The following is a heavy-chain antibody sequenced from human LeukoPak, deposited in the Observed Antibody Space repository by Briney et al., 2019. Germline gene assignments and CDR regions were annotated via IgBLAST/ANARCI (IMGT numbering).Heavy chain of an antibody. Sequence: GGSLRLSCSASGFTFSSYAMHWVRQAPGKGLEYVSAISSNGGSTYYADSVKGRFTISRDNSKNTLYLQMNSLRAEDTAVYYCAKYINIVGATIDFDYWGQGTLVTVSS. V-gene: IGHV3-64*04. CDR3: AKYINIVGATIDFDY. J-gene: IGHJ4*02. D-gene: IGHD1-26*01. CDR2: ISSNGGST. CDR1: GFTFSSYA.